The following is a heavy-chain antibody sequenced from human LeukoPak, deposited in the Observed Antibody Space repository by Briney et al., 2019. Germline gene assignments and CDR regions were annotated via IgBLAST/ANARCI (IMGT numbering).Heavy chain of an antibody. V-gene: IGHV1-69*04. CDR2: IIPILGIA. CDR3: ARGVAARPQWFDP. J-gene: IGHJ5*02. D-gene: IGHD6-6*01. Sequence: GASVKVSCKASGGTFSSYAISWVRQAPGQGFEWMGRIIPILGIANYAQKFQGRVTITADKSTSTAYMELSSLRSEDTAVYYCARGVAARPQWFDPWGQGTLVTVSS. CDR1: GGTFSSYA.